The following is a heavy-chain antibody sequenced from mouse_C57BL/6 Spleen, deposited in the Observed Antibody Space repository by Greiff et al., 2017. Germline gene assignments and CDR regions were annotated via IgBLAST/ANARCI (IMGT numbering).Heavy chain of an antibody. V-gene: IGHV1-66*01. CDR3: ASGNFWLAY. J-gene: IGHJ3*01. D-gene: IGHD2-1*01. CDR2: IYPGSGNT. CDR1: GYSFTSYY. Sequence: QVQLQQSGPELVKPGASVKISCKASGYSFTSYYIHWVKQRPGQGLEWIGWIYPGSGNTKYNEKFKGKATLTAATSSSTAYMQLSSLTSEDSTVYYSASGNFWLAYWGQGALVTVSA.